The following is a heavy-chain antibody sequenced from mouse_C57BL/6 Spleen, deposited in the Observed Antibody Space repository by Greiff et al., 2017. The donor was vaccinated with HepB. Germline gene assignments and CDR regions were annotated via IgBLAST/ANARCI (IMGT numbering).Heavy chain of an antibody. CDR3: ARKIEMITRGYYAMDY. V-gene: IGHV2-2*01. Sequence: QVQLKESGPGLVQPSQRLSITCTVSGFSFTSYGVHWVRQSPGKGLEWLGVIWSGGSTDYNAAFISRLSISKDNSKSQVFFKMNSLQADDTAIYYCARKIEMITRGYYAMDYWGQGTSVTVSS. CDR2: IWSGGST. CDR1: GFSFTSYG. D-gene: IGHD2-4*01. J-gene: IGHJ4*01.